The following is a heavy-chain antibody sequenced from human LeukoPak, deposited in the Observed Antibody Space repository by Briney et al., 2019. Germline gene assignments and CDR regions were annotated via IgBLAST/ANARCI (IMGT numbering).Heavy chain of an antibody. CDR3: ARAEGLHGTSGMDV. V-gene: IGHV1-8*01. CDR1: GYTFTSYD. CDR2: MNPNSGNT. D-gene: IGHD2-21*02. J-gene: IGHJ6*02. Sequence: VASVKVSCKASGYTFTSYDINWVRQATGQGLEWMGWMNPNSGNTGYAQKFQGRVTMTRNTSISTAYMELSSLRSEDTAVYYCARAEGLHGTSGMDVWGQGTTVTVSS.